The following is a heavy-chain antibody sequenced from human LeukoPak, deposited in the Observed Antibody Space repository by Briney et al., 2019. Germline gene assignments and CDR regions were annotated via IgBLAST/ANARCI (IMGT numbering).Heavy chain of an antibody. J-gene: IGHJ6*03. D-gene: IGHD6-19*01. CDR1: GGSISSGSYY. V-gene: IGHV4-61*02. Sequence: PSQTLSLTCTVSGGSISSGSYYWSWIRQPAGKGLEWIGRIHTSGSTNYNPSLKSRVTISVDTSKNQFSLKLSSVTAADTAVYYCARAVAAYYYYYYYMDVWGKGTTVTVSS. CDR2: IHTSGST. CDR3: ARAVAAYYYYYYYMDV.